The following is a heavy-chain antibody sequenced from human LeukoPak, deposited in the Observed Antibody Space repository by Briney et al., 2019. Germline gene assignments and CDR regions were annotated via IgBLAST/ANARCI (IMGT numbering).Heavy chain of an antibody. CDR2: IYTGGNT. D-gene: IGHD3-22*01. Sequence: GGSLRLSCAASGFTVDSNYLSWVRQAPGKGLEWVSTIYTGGNTYYAASVKGRFSISRDFSKNTVFLHMNSLRAEDTAMYYCARGDDSGYYDYFDYWGQGALVTVSS. J-gene: IGHJ4*02. V-gene: IGHV3-53*01. CDR3: ARGDDSGYYDYFDY. CDR1: GFTVDSNY.